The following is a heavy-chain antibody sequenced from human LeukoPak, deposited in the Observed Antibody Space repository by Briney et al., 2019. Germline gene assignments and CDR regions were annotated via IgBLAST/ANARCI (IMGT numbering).Heavy chain of an antibody. D-gene: IGHD6-13*01. V-gene: IGHV4-61*02. CDR1: SGSISGWSLY. CDR3: AKGRGPNQGIDFDY. J-gene: IGHJ4*02. Sequence: SQTLSLTCTVYSGSISGWSLYWIWIRQSTGRGLEWIVSIYGTSTTNHNPNLQIPITIAMDPSKNQCSLKLNSVTAADTAVYYCAKGRGPNQGIDFDYWGPGTLVTVSS. CDR2: IYGTSTT.